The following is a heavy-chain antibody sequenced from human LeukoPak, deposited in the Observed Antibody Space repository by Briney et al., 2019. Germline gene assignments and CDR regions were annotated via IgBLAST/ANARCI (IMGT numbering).Heavy chain of an antibody. CDR3: ARGMSYYWFDY. D-gene: IGHD2/OR15-2a*01. V-gene: IGHV1-69*02. J-gene: IGHJ4*02. Sequence: GASVKVACKASGGTFSRYNISWVRQAPGPGLESMVRIIPIPGIEYYAQKFQGRVTITADKSTSTAYMGLSSLRSEDTAVYYCARGMSYYWFDYWGQGTLVTVSS. CDR2: IIPIPGIE. CDR1: GGTFSRYN.